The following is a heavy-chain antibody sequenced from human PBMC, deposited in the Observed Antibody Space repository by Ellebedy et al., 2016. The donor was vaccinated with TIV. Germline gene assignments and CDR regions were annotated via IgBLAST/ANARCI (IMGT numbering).Heavy chain of an antibody. CDR1: GYNFIDFD. CDR3: ARDYYDDIGFFWRFDY. J-gene: IGHJ4*02. Sequence: ASVKVSCXVSGYNFIDFDINWVRQAPGQGLEWIGWMNPNSGDTGYAQKFKGRLTMTRNTSNSTAYMELTSLTSDDTANYYCARDYYDDIGFFWRFDYWGQGSPVTVSS. V-gene: IGHV1-8*01. CDR2: MNPNSGDT. D-gene: IGHD3-22*01.